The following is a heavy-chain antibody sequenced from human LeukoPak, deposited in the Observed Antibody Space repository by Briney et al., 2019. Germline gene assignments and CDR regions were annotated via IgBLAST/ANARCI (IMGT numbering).Heavy chain of an antibody. Sequence: SETLSLTCTVSGGSISTSNYYWGWIRQPPGKGLEWIGNIFYSGSTYYSPSLKSRVTISLDTSRSQFSLKLNSVTAADTAVYYCARGKITMVRGVTGVIVYYYMDVWGKGTTVTISS. D-gene: IGHD3-10*01. J-gene: IGHJ6*03. V-gene: IGHV4-39*07. CDR2: IFYSGST. CDR3: ARGKITMVRGVTGVIVYYYMDV. CDR1: GGSISTSNYY.